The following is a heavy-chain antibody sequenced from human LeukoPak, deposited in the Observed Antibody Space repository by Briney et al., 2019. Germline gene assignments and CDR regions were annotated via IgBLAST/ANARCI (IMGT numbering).Heavy chain of an antibody. CDR1: GYTFTSYG. V-gene: IGHV1-3*03. CDR2: INAGNGNT. D-gene: IGHD2-15*01. J-gene: IGHJ4*02. CDR3: AREFSIYCSGGSCYDRGYYFDY. Sequence: ASVKVSCKASGYTFTSYGISWVRQAPGQGLEWMGWINAGNGNTKYSQEFQGRVTITRDTSASTAYMELSSLRSEDMAVYYCAREFSIYCSGGSCYDRGYYFDYWGQGTLVTVSS.